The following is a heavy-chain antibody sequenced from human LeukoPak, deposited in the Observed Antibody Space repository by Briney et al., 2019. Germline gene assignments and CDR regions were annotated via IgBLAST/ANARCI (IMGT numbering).Heavy chain of an antibody. V-gene: IGHV3-23*01. CDR1: GFTFSSYA. CDR2: ISGGGGST. CDR3: AKGGPRSYYYYAMDV. D-gene: IGHD3-10*01. J-gene: IGHJ6*02. Sequence: GGSLRLSCAASGFTFSSYAMSRVRQAPGKGLEWVSGISGGGGSTYYADSVKGRFTISRDNSKNTLSLQMNSLRAEDTAVYYCAKGGPRSYYYYAMDVWGPGTTVTVSS.